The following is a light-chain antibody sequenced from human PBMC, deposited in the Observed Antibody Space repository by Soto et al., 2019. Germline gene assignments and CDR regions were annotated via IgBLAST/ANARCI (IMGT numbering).Light chain of an antibody. V-gene: IGKV3D-20*02. CDR2: GAS. J-gene: IGKJ4*01. CDR3: QQRSNWPLT. Sequence: EIVLTQSPGTLSLSPGERATLSCRASQSVNSNYLAWYQQNPGRTPRLLIYGASSRATGIPARFSGSGSGTDFTLTISSLEPEDFAVYYCQQRSNWPLTFGGGTKVEIK. CDR1: QSVNSNY.